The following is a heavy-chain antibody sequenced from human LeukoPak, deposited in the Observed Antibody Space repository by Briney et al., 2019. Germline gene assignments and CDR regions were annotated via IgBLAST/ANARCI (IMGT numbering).Heavy chain of an antibody. D-gene: IGHD5/OR15-5a*01. V-gene: IGHV4-38-2*02. CDR2: IYHSGIT. CDR3: ATLVSTRYYFDY. J-gene: IGHJ4*02. CDR1: DFFIDVYY. Sequence: SSETLSLTCTVSDFFIDVYYWGWIRQPPGKGLEWIGNIYHSGITYYNHFNSSLKSRVTISIDTSKNQFSLRLTSVTAADTAVYFCATLVSTRYYFDYWGQGTLVTVSS.